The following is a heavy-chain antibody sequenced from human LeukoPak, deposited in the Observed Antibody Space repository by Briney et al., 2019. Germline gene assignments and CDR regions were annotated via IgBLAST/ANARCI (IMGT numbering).Heavy chain of an antibody. CDR2: IYYNGIT. Sequence: SETLSLTCSVSGGFITTSIHYWAWIRQPPGKGLEWIANIYYNGITYYNASLESRVTMSVDTSRNQFSLSLRSVSAADTSVYYCARQPTVKRGAVPSNFDYWGQGILVTVSS. CDR1: GGFITTSIHY. CDR3: ARQPTVKRGAVPSNFDY. D-gene: IGHD6-19*01. J-gene: IGHJ4*02. V-gene: IGHV4-39*01.